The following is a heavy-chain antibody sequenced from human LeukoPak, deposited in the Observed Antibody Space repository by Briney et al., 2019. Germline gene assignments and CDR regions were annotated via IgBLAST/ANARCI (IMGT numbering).Heavy chain of an antibody. V-gene: IGHV1-2*02. CDR1: GYSFTGYY. D-gene: IGHD6-19*01. CDR3: ARVAGTGYFDY. J-gene: IGHJ4*02. Sequence: ASVKVSCTGSGYSFTGYYIHWVRQAPGQGLEWMGWINPDSGGIVYAQKFQGRVTVTKDTSTSTAYMELSRLTSDDTAVYYGARVAGTGYFDYCGQGAPVSVSS. CDR2: INPDSGGI.